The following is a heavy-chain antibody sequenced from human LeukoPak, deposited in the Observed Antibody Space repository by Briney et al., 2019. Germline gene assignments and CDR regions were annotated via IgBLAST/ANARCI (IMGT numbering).Heavy chain of an antibody. Sequence: GASVKVSCKASGYTFTGHFIQWVRQAPGQGPEWMGRIDPNDGGTNYAQKFQGRVTMTRDTSISTAYMKLSSLRSGDTAVYYCARGSDSGTPRWFDPWGQGTLVTV. V-gene: IGHV1-2*06. CDR3: ARGSDSGTPRWFDP. CDR2: IDPNDGGT. D-gene: IGHD1-26*01. J-gene: IGHJ5*02. CDR1: GYTFTGHF.